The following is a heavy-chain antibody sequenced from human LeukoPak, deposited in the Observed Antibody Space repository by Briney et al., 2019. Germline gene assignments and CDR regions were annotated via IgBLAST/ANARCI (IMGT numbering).Heavy chain of an antibody. Sequence: PSENLSRTGTVSTCSISSIYWSWIGPPPGLGLEGSGFTYYSGSSSYTPSLKSRVSISEDTSKNPFSLKLSSVTAADTAVYYCARHMWRHDILYGHYPTNFDCWGPGTLVTVAS. J-gene: IGHJ4*02. CDR3: ARHMWRHDILYGHYPTNFDC. D-gene: IGHD3-9*01. V-gene: IGHV4-59*08. CDR2: TYYSGSS. CDR1: TCSISSIY.